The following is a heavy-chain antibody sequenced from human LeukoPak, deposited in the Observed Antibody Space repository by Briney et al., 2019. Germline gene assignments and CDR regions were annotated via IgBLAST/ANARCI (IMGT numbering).Heavy chain of an antibody. D-gene: IGHD6-13*01. CDR2: ISASGGRT. J-gene: IGHJ5*02. CDR1: GFTFSNCA. CDR3: AKAGGSSWYDA. V-gene: IGHV3-23*01. Sequence: GGSLRLSCAASGFTFSNCAMSWVRQAPGKGLEWVSAISASGGRTYYADSVKGRFTISRDNSKNTMYQQMNSLRAEDTAVYYCAKAGGSSWYDAWGQGILVTVSS.